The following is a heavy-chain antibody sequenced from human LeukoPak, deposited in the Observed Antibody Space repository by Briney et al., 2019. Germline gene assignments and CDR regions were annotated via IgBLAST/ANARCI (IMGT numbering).Heavy chain of an antibody. CDR1: GGSFSGYY. CDR2: INHSGST. J-gene: IGHJ5*02. Sequence: SETLSLTCAVYGGSFSGYYWSWIRQPPGKGLEWIGEINHSGSTNYNPPLKSRVTMSVDTSKNQFSLKLSSVTAADAAAYYCARAPYDFWSADSNNWFDPWGQGTLVTVSS. D-gene: IGHD3-3*01. CDR3: ARAPYDFWSADSNNWFDP. V-gene: IGHV4-34*01.